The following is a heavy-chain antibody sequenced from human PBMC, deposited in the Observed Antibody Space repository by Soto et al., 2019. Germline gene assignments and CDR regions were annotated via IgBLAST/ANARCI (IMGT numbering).Heavy chain of an antibody. CDR3: ARDIAVAAPRDY. Sequence: ASVKVSCKASGYTFTSYGMSWVRQAPGQGLEWMVWISAYNGNTNYAQKLQGRVTMTTDTSTSTAYRELRSLRSDDTAVYYCARDIAVAAPRDYWGQGTLVTVSS. CDR2: ISAYNGNT. J-gene: IGHJ4*02. D-gene: IGHD6-19*01. CDR1: GYTFTSYG. V-gene: IGHV1-18*01.